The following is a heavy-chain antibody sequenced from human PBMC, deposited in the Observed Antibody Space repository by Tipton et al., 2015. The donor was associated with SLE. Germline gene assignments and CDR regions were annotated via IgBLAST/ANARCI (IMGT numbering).Heavy chain of an antibody. CDR3: AKDPLGPMEASTWYID. J-gene: IGHJ4*02. V-gene: IGHV3-30*02. CDR2: IRYDGSNK. CDR1: GFTFSSYS. Sequence: SLRLSCAASGFTFSSYSMHWVRQAPGKGLEWVAFIRYDGSNKYYADSVKGRFTISRDNSKKTMYLQMHSLRPEDTAVYYCAKDPLGPMEASTWYIDWGQGTLVTVSS. D-gene: IGHD2-2*01.